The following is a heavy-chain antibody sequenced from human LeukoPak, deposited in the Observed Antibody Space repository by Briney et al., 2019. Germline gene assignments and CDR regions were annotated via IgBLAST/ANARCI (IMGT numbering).Heavy chain of an antibody. D-gene: IGHD3-3*01. CDR3: ARDQAAIFGVVIDRYMDV. CDR1: GGSISSYY. J-gene: IGHJ6*03. V-gene: IGHV4-59*01. CDR2: IYYSGST. Sequence: SETLSLTCTVSGGSISSYYWSWLRQPPGKGLEWIGYIYYSGSTNYNPSLKSRVTISVDTSKNQFSLKLSSVTAAYTAVYYCARDQAAIFGVVIDRYMDVWGKGTTVTVSS.